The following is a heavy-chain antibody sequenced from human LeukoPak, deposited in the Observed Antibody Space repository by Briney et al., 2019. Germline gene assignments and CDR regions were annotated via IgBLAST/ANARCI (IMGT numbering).Heavy chain of an antibody. CDR1: GGSFSGYY. CDR3: ASGIAAAGLYFDY. V-gene: IGHV4-34*01. D-gene: IGHD6-13*01. CDR2: INHSGST. Sequence: ASETLSLTCAVYGGSFSGYYWSWIRQPPGKGLEWIGEINHSGSTNYNPSLKSRVTISVDTSKNQFSLKLSSVTAADTAVYYCASGIAAAGLYFDYWGQGTLVTVSS. J-gene: IGHJ4*02.